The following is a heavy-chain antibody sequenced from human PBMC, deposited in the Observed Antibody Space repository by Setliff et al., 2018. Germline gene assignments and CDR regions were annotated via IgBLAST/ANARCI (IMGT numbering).Heavy chain of an antibody. CDR2: VSFFGSA. D-gene: IGHD2-8*01. CDR3: ARDPGVHSGTWCLDS. CDR1: GVSFSSTTFY. V-gene: IGHV4-39*07. J-gene: IGHJ4*02. Sequence: PSETLSLTCNVSGVSFSSTTFYWAWIRQSPGKGLEWIGSVSFFGSAYYNPSLQSRGAISLDTSRNQFSLELSSVTAADTAAYYCARDPGVHSGTWCLDSWGQGTQVTVSS.